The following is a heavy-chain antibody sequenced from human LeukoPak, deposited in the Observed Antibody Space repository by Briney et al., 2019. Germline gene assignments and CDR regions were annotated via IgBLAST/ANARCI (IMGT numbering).Heavy chain of an antibody. V-gene: IGHV3-23*01. Sequence: PGGSLRLSCAASGFTFSIYAMSWVRQAPGKGLEWVPAISGSCCSTYYADSVKGRLTISRDNSKNTLYLQMNSLRAEDTAVYYCASEVRFHFEYWGQGTLVTVSS. CDR3: ASEVRFHFEY. CDR2: ISGSCCST. J-gene: IGHJ4*02. CDR1: GFTFSIYA. D-gene: IGHD3-10*01.